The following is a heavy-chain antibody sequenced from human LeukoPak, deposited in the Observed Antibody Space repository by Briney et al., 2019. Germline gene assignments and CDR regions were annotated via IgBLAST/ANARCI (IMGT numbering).Heavy chain of an antibody. CDR3: ARSRRWNDDGPYAFDI. CDR1: GGTFSSYA. V-gene: IGHV1-46*01. CDR2: INPSGGST. J-gene: IGHJ3*02. D-gene: IGHD1-1*01. Sequence: ASVKVSCKASGGTFSSYAISWVRQAPGQGLEWMGIINPSGGSTSYAQKFQGRVTMTRDTSTSTVYMELSSLRSEDTAVYYCARSRRWNDDGPYAFDIWGQGAMVTVSS.